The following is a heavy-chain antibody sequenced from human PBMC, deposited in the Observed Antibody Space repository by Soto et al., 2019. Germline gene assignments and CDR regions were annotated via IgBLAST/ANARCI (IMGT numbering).Heavy chain of an antibody. CDR3: ARTGTQNPVDY. CDR1: GGSISSGDYY. D-gene: IGHD1-1*01. J-gene: IGHJ4*02. Sequence: QVQLQESGPGLVKPSQTLSLTCTVSGGSISSGDYYWSWIRQPPGKGLEWIGYIYYSGRTYYKPSLKSRVTISVDTSKNQFALNLSSVTAADTAVYSCARTGTQNPVDYWGQGTLVTV. V-gene: IGHV4-30-4*01. CDR2: IYYSGRT.